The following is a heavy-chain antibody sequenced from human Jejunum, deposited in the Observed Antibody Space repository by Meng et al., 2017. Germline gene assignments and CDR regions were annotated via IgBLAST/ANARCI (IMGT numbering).Heavy chain of an antibody. V-gene: IGHV3-49*04. CDR2: IRSKGYGGAT. J-gene: IGHJ4*02. CDR3: ARAPDFRSDSSDYYFDF. Sequence: GGSLRLSCIVSGFTIGDYAMNWARQAPGKGLEWVGFIRSKGYGGATQYAASVKDRFTISRDDSKSIAYLQMDSLKSEDTGVYYCARAPDFRSDSSDYYFDFWGQGTLVTVSS. CDR1: GFTIGDYA. D-gene: IGHD3-3*01.